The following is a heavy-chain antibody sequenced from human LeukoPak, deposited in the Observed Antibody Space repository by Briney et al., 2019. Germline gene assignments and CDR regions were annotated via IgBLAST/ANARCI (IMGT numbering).Heavy chain of an antibody. J-gene: IGHJ6*04. Sequence: GASVKVSCKASGYTFTGYYMHWVRQAPGQGLEWMGWINPNSGGTNYAQKFQGWVTMTRDTSISTAYMELSRLRSDDTAVYYCARGVAAAGMDYYCGMDVWGKGTTVTVSS. V-gene: IGHV1-2*04. CDR3: ARGVAAAGMDYYCGMDV. D-gene: IGHD6-13*01. CDR1: GYTFTGYY. CDR2: INPNSGGT.